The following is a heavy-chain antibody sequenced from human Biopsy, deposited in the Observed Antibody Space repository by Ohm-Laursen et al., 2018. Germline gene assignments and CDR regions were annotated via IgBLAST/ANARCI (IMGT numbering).Heavy chain of an antibody. CDR2: IYLDGNT. J-gene: IGHJ4*02. V-gene: IGHV3-53*01. Sequence: SLRLSCAASGFTVSTTYISWVRQAPGKGLEWVSIIYLDGNTYYTDSVKGRFTISRDNSKNALDLQMNSLRPAGTAKYYCVRGRAYWGQGTLVTVSS. CDR1: GFTVSTTY. CDR3: VRGRAY.